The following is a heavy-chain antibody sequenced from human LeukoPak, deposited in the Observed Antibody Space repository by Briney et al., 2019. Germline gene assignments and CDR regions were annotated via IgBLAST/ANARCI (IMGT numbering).Heavy chain of an antibody. CDR1: GGSFSGYY. Sequence: SETLSLTCAVYGGSFSGYYWSWIRQPPGKGLEWIGEINHSGSTNYNPSLKSRVTISVDTSKNQFSLKLSSVTAADTAVYYCARWVVAASATFVDYWGQGTLVTASS. V-gene: IGHV4-34*01. CDR2: INHSGST. D-gene: IGHD2-15*01. CDR3: ARWVVAASATFVDY. J-gene: IGHJ4*02.